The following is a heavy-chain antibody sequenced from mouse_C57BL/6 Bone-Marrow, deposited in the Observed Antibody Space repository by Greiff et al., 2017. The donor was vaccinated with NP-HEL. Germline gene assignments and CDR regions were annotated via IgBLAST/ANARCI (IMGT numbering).Heavy chain of an antibody. J-gene: IGHJ4*01. V-gene: IGHV6-3*01. CDR1: GFTFSNYW. CDR3: TGGRSMDY. CDR2: IRLKSDNYAT. Sequence: EVMLVESGGGLVQPGGSMKLSCVASGFTFSNYWMNWVRQSPEKGLEWVAQIRLKSDNYATHYAESVKGRFTISRDDSKSSVYLQMNNVRAEDTGIYYCTGGRSMDYWGQGTSVTVSS. D-gene: IGHD1-1*02.